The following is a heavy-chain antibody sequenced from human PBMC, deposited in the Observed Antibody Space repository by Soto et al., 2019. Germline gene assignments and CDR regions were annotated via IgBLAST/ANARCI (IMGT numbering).Heavy chain of an antibody. J-gene: IGHJ4*02. Sequence: SVKVSCKASGGTFSSYAISWVRQAPGQGLEWMGGIIPIFGTANYAQKFQGRVTITADESTSTAYMELSSLRSEDTAVYYCARDRRAYYYDSSGYYCDYWGQGTLVTVSS. CDR3: ARDRRAYYYDSSGYYCDY. CDR2: IIPIFGTA. V-gene: IGHV1-69*13. CDR1: GGTFSSYA. D-gene: IGHD3-22*01.